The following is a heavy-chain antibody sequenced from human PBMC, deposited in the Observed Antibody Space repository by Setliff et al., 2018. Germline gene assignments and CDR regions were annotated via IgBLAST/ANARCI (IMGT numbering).Heavy chain of an antibody. CDR1: GATFSSYG. CDR3: VREGVDSRSSTDYRYYMDV. D-gene: IGHD3-22*01. J-gene: IGHJ6*03. Sequence: SVKVSCKASGATFSSYGISWVRQAPGQGLEWMGGTIPMFGTTEYAQKFQGRLTIITDESTNTAFMQLSSLGSEDTAVYYCVREGVDSRSSTDYRYYMDVWGKGTTVTVSS. V-gene: IGHV1-69*05. CDR2: TIPMFGTT.